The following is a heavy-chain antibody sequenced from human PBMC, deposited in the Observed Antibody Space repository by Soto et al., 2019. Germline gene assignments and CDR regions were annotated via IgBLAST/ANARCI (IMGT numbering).Heavy chain of an antibody. Sequence: PSETLSLTCTVSGGSISSGGYYWSWIRQHPGKGLEWIGYIYYSGSTYYNPSLKSRVTISVDTSKNQFSLKLSSVTAADTAVYYCARSPLVYCSSTSCPNWFDPWGQGTLVTVSS. CDR3: ARSPLVYCSSTSCPNWFDP. J-gene: IGHJ5*02. V-gene: IGHV4-31*03. D-gene: IGHD2-2*01. CDR2: IYYSGST. CDR1: GGSISSGGYY.